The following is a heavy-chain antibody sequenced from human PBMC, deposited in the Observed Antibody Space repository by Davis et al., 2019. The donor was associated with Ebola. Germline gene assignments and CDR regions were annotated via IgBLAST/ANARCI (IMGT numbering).Heavy chain of an antibody. CDR3: AKGTSQGY. D-gene: IGHD3-10*01. CDR1: GFTFSSYG. Sequence: GESLKISCAASGFTFSSYGMHWVRQAPGKGLEWVAVISYDGSNKYYADSVKGRFTISRDNSKNTLYLQMNSLRAEDTAVYYCAKGTSQGYWGQGTLVTVSS. J-gene: IGHJ4*02. V-gene: IGHV3-30*18. CDR2: ISYDGSNK.